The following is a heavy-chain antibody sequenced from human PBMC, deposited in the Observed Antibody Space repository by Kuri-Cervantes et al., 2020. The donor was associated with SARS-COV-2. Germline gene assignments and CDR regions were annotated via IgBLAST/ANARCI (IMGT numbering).Heavy chain of an antibody. J-gene: IGHJ4*02. CDR1: GFTFSSYA. CDR2: ISYDGSNK. Sequence: GGSLRLSCAASGFTFSSYAMHWVRQAPGKGLEWVAVISYDGSNKYYADSVKGRFTISRDNSKNTLYLDMNRLRADDTAVYYCAKSSLGYCSSTSCYSFDYWGQGTLVTVSS. V-gene: IGHV3-30-3*02. CDR3: AKSSLGYCSSTSCYSFDY. D-gene: IGHD2-2*02.